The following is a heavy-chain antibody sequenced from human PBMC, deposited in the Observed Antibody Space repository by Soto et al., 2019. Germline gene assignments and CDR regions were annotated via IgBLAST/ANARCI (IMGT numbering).Heavy chain of an antibody. CDR3: ASWVVVPAAMSYYYGMDV. V-gene: IGHV3-21*01. CDR1: GFTFSSYS. J-gene: IGHJ6*02. D-gene: IGHD2-2*01. CDR2: ISSSSSYI. Sequence: PGGSLRLSCAASGFTFSSYSMNWVRQAPGKGLEWVSSISSSSSYIYYADSVKGRFTISRDNAKNSLYLQMNSLRAEDTAVYYCASWVVVPAAMSYYYGMDVWGQGTTVTVSS.